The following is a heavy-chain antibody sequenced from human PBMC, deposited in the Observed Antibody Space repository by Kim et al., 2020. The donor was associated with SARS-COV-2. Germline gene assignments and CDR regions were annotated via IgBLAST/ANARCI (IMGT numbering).Heavy chain of an antibody. Sequence: GGSLRLSCAASGFTFSSYAMSWVRQSPGKGLQWVSTISSGGSTYYADSVKGRFTISRDNSKNTLYLQIISLRAEDTAVYYCAKDLTSYYGSGTGFDPWGQGTLVTVSS. D-gene: IGHD3-10*01. J-gene: IGHJ5*02. CDR3: AKDLTSYYGSGTGFDP. CDR1: GFTFSSYA. V-gene: IGHV3-23*01. CDR2: ISSGGST.